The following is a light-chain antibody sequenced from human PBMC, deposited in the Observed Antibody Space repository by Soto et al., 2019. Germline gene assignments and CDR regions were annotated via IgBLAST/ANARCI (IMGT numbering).Light chain of an antibody. CDR3: QQHISWPLT. CDR1: QRVASSH. Sequence: EIVLTQSPGTLSLSPGESATLSCRASQRVASSHIAWYQQKPGQAPRLLVYDASNRATGIPTRFSGSGSGTDFTLTISNLEPEDFAVYYCQQHISWPLTFGGGTKVDIK. J-gene: IGKJ4*01. CDR2: DAS. V-gene: IGKV3-11*01.